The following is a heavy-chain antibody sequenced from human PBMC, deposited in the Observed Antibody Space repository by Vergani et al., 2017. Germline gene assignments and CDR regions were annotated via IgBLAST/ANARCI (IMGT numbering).Heavy chain of an antibody. V-gene: IGHV4-39*01. J-gene: IGHJ4*02. Sequence: QLHLQESGPGLVKPSETLSLTCTVSGGSIPSSSYYWGWIRQPPGKGLEWIGNIYHSGGAYYNPSLKGRVTISVDTSKNPFSLEVTSVTAADTAIYFCARTESFILRNFHWALWGQGTLVTVSS. CDR2: IYHSGGA. D-gene: IGHD3-9*01. CDR1: GGSIPSSSYY. CDR3: ARTESFILRNFHWAL.